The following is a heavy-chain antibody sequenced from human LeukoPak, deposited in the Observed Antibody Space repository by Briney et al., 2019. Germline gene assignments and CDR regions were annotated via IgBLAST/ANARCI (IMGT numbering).Heavy chain of an antibody. D-gene: IGHD2-15*01. CDR3: ARLYPAYCSGGSCYRFDY. CDR2: INHSGST. V-gene: IGHV4-34*01. CDR1: GGSFSGYY. Sequence: SETLSLTCAVYGGSFSGYYWSWIRQPPGKGLEWIGEINHSGSTNYNPSLKSRVTISVDTSKNQFSLKLSSVTAADMAVYYCARLYPAYCSGGSCYRFDYWGQGTLVTVSS. J-gene: IGHJ4*02.